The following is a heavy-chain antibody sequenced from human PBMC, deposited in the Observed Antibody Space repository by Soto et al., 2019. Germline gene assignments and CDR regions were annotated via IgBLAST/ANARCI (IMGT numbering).Heavy chain of an antibody. CDR1: GYTFTDYL. V-gene: IGHV1-18*01. CDR3: SRGNKDGNYTYSYYMDV. D-gene: IGHD3-10*01. J-gene: IGHJ6*03. Sequence: QVQLMQSGAEVKKPGASVRLSCKASGYTFTDYLISWVRQAPGQGLEWMGWINPNNGDTNYAQKAQGRVTLTTDTSSSTAYLNLRGLRSDDTAVYYWSRGNKDGNYTYSYYMDVWGKGTAVTVSS. CDR2: INPNNGDT.